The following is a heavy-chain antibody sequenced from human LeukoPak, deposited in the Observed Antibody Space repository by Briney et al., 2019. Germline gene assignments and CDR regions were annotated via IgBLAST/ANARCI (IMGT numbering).Heavy chain of an antibody. Sequence: PGGSLRLSCAVSGFTFSTYTMNWVRQPPGKGLEWVSSISSDSTYIHYADSLTGRFTISRDNAKNSLYLQMNSLRAEDTALYYCAKALKAYYYDSSGYLDYWGQGTLVTVSS. CDR2: ISSDSTYI. V-gene: IGHV3-21*04. CDR1: GFTFSTYT. J-gene: IGHJ4*02. CDR3: AKALKAYYYDSSGYLDY. D-gene: IGHD3-22*01.